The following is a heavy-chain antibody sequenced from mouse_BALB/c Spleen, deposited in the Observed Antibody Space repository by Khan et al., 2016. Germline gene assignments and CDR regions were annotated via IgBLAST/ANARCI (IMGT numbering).Heavy chain of an antibody. V-gene: IGHV1S135*01. CDR2: IDPSNGGT. CDR1: GYSFTSYY. D-gene: IGHD2-1*01. J-gene: IGHJ3*01. Sequence: EVQLQESGPELMKPGASVKISCKASGYSFTSYYMHWVKQSHGKSLEWIGYIDPSNGGTSYNQKFKGKATLTVDKSSSTAYMHLSSLTSEDSAVYYCARDGNYRAWFAYWGQGTLVTVSA. CDR3: ARDGNYRAWFAY.